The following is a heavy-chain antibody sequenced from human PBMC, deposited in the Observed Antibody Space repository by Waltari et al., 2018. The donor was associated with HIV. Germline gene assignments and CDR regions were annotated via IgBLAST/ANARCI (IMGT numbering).Heavy chain of an antibody. CDR1: GFAFNRSW. J-gene: IGHJ4*02. D-gene: IGHD1-26*01. CDR2: SNTDGSIT. CDR3: SRERARSGDDSGRFFDY. Sequence: EVQLVESGGGLVQPGGSLRLSCSASGFAFNRSWMHWFLHAPGLGWVSRSNTDGSITTYADSVKGRFTISRDNAKNTLYLQMNSLSAEDTAVYYCSRERARSGDDSGRFFDYWGQGTLVTVSS. V-gene: IGHV3-74*03.